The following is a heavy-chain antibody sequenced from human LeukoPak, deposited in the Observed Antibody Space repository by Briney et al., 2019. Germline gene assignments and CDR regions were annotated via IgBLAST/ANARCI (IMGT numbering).Heavy chain of an antibody. J-gene: IGHJ6*02. Sequence: PSETLSLTCTVSGGSISSYYWSWIRQPPGKGLEWIGYIYDSGSTNYNPSLKSRVTISVDTSKNQFSLKLSSVTAADTAVYYCARGGSGNDSYYYYGMDVWGQGTTVTVSS. D-gene: IGHD5-12*01. CDR2: IYDSGST. CDR3: ARGGSGNDSYYYYGMDV. CDR1: GGSISSYY. V-gene: IGHV4-59*01.